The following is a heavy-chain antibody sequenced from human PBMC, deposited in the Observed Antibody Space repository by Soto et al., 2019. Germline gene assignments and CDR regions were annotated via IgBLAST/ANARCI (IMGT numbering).Heavy chain of an antibody. CDR2: IWYDGSNK. V-gene: IGHV3-33*01. Sequence: GGSLRLSCAASGFTFSSYGMHWVRQAPGKGLEWVAVIWYDGSNKYYADSVKGRFTISRDNSKNTLYLQMNSLRAEDTAVYYCARDMGRGRYYYYGMDVWGQGTTVTVSS. CDR1: GFTFSSYG. CDR3: ARDMGRGRYYYYGMDV. D-gene: IGHD3-10*01. J-gene: IGHJ6*02.